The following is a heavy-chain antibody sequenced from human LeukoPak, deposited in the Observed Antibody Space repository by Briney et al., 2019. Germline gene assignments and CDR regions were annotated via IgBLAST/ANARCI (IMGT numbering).Heavy chain of an antibody. V-gene: IGHV4-39*07. D-gene: IGHD5-18*01. Sequence: SETLSLTCTVSGGSISSSSYYWGWIRQSPGKGLEWIGSVYFSGTTYYNPSLKSRVTMSIDTSKKQFSLKLRTATAADTAVYYCARIEDVTRGYNHAYYFDYWGQGTLVTVSS. J-gene: IGHJ4*02. CDR1: GGSISSSSYY. CDR2: VYFSGTT. CDR3: ARIEDVTRGYNHAYYFDY.